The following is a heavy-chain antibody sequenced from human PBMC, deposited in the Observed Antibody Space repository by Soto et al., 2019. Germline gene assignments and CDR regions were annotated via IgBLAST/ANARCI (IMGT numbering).Heavy chain of an antibody. CDR3: ARVPSPFDLYYAMDV. Sequence: QVQLRESGPGLVMPSQTLSLTCTVSGDSIGSGNKYWSWIRQDPGKGLEWIGYIFSNGTTYYNPSLKSRLTMSLDTSQNQFSLQLNSVTAADTAVYLCARVPSPFDLYYAMDVWGQGTTVTVSS. V-gene: IGHV4-30-4*01. CDR1: GDSIGSGNKY. J-gene: IGHJ6*02. D-gene: IGHD3-16*01. CDR2: IFSNGTT.